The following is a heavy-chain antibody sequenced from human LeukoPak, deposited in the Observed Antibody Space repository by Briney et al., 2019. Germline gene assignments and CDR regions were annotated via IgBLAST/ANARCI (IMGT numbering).Heavy chain of an antibody. CDR2: INHSGST. D-gene: IGHD5-12*01. V-gene: IGHV4-34*01. CDR1: GGSFSGYY. J-gene: IGHJ3*02. Sequence: SETLSLTCAVYGGSFSGYYWSWIRQPPGKGLEWIGEINHSGSTNYNPSLKSRVTISVDTSKNQFSLKLSSVTAADTAVYSCARVNVELGYEFVDAFDIWGQGTMVTVSS. CDR3: ARVNVELGYEFVDAFDI.